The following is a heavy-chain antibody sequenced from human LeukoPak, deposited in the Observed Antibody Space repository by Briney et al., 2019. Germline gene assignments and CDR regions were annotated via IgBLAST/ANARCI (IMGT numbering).Heavy chain of an antibody. D-gene: IGHD1-26*01. CDR2: IYYSGST. J-gene: IGHJ4*02. CDR3: ARRIVGATGDFDY. V-gene: IGHV4-59*04. Sequence: SETLSLTCTVSGGSISSYYWSWIRQPPGKGLEWIGYIYYSGSTYYNPSLKSRVTISVDTSKNQFSLKLSSVTAADTAVYYCARRIVGATGDFDYWGQGTLVTVSS. CDR1: GGSISSYY.